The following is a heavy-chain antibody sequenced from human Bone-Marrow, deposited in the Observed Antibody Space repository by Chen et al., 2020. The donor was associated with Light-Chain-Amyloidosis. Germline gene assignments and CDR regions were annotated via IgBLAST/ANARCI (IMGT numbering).Heavy chain of an antibody. D-gene: IGHD2-15*01. J-gene: IGHJ3*01. CDR3: AREDCSGGTCYSPAFDV. V-gene: IGHV1-69*04. CDR2: VIPMLSIS. CDR1: GGSFGTYA. Sequence: QAQLVQSGAEVKKPGSSAKVSCKASGGSFGTYAITWVRRAPGQGLEWMGRVIPMLSISNCAQRFQDRVKIVADKSTNTVYMELSSLRSEDTAVYYCAREDCSGGTCYSPAFDVWGQGTMLTVSS.